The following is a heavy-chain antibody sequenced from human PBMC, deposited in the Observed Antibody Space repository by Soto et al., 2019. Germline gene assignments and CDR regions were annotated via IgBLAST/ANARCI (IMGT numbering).Heavy chain of an antibody. D-gene: IGHD5-18*01. CDR2: IYYSGST. V-gene: IGHV4-59*01. CDR3: AVGQLWLFDY. CDR1: GGSISSYY. J-gene: IGHJ4*02. Sequence: QVQLQESGPGLVKPSETLSLTCTVSGGSISSYYWSWIRQPPGKGLEWIGYIYYSGSTNYNPSLTSRVTISVDTSKNQFSLKLSSVTAADTAVYYCAVGQLWLFDYWGQGTLVTVSS.